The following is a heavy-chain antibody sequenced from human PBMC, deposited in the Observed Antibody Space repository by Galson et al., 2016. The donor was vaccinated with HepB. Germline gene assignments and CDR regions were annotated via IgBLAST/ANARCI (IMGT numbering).Heavy chain of an antibody. D-gene: IGHD4-17*01. CDR1: GFTFTRYW. V-gene: IGHV3-74*01. CDR2: INSDGSST. CDR3: VREDYGDDPIYYYYYGMDV. J-gene: IGHJ6*02. Sequence: SLRLSCAASGFTFTRYWMHWVRQAPGKGLVWVSRINSDGSSTTYADSVKGRFTISRDNAKNTPDLPMNSLRAEDTALYYCVREDYGDDPIYYYYYGMDVWGQGTTVTVSS.